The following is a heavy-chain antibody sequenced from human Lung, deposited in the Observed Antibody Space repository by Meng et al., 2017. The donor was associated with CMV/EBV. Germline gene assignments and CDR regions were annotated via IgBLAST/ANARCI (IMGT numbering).Heavy chain of an antibody. Sequence: SCAASGFTFSTFAMSWVRQAPGKGLQCVSVIYSGGDSTYYAETGKGRFTVSRDNSKNMLYLQMNSLRAEDSAVYFCAKAKCGGYDYYYGMDLWGRGXTVTVSS. V-gene: IGHV3-23*03. CDR2: IYSGGDST. J-gene: IGHJ6*02. CDR3: AKAKCGGYDYYYGMDL. D-gene: IGHD3-16*01. CDR1: GFTFSTFA.